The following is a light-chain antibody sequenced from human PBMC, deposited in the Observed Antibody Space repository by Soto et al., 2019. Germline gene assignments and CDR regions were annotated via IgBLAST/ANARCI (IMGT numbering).Light chain of an antibody. J-gene: IGLJ1*01. CDR2: EVT. Sequence: QSVLTQPASVSGSPGRSITISCTGTSNDVGGYNLVSWYQQHPGKAPKLIIYEVTKRPSGVSNRFSGSKSGNTASLTISGLLAEDEADYSCFSYAGNSGVFGTGTKVTVL. CDR1: SNDVGGYNL. CDR3: FSYAGNSGV. V-gene: IGLV2-23*02.